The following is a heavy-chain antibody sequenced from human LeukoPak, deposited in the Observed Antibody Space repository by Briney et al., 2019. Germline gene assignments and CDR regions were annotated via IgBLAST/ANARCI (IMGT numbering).Heavy chain of an antibody. J-gene: IGHJ5*02. D-gene: IGHD6-13*01. CDR3: ARNRAAAGTGWFDP. Sequence: GGSLRLSCAASGFTVSSNYMSWVRQPPGKGLDLVSVIYSGGSTYYADSVKGRFTISRDNSKNTLYLQMNSLRAEDTAVYYCARNRAAAGTGWFDPWGQGTLVTVSS. V-gene: IGHV3-53*01. CDR2: IYSGGST. CDR1: GFTVSSNY.